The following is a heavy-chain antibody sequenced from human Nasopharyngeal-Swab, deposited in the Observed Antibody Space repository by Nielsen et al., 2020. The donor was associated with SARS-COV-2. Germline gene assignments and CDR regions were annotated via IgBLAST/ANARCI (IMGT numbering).Heavy chain of an antibody. V-gene: IGHV3-21*01. CDR3: ARDRDSGYDRQFDY. D-gene: IGHD5-12*01. CDR2: ISSSSTSI. CDR1: AFTFGTYS. Sequence: GESLKISCAASAFTFGTYSMNWVRQAPGQRLEWVSSISSSSTSIYYADSVKGRFTISRDSAKNSLYLQMNSLRAEDTAVYFCARDRDSGYDRQFDYWGQGTLVTVSS. J-gene: IGHJ4*02.